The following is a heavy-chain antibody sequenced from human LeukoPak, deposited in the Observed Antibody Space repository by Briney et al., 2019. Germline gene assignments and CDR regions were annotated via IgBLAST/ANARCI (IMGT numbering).Heavy chain of an antibody. D-gene: IGHD6-13*01. CDR1: GGSISSSSYY. Sequence: SETLSLTCTVSGGSISSSSYYWGCIPQPPGKGLECIGSIYYSGSTYYNPSLKSRVTISVDTSKNQFSLKLSSVTAADTAVYYCARADDSSSWSKRAYYMDVWGKGTTVTVSS. V-gene: IGHV4-39*07. J-gene: IGHJ6*03. CDR2: IYYSGST. CDR3: ARADDSSSWSKRAYYMDV.